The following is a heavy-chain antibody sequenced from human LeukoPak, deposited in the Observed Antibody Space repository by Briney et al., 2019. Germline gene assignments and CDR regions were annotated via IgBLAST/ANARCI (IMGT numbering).Heavy chain of an antibody. CDR2: INPNSGGT. Sequence: ASVKVSCKASGYTFTGYYMHWVRQAPGQGLEWMGWINPNSGGTNYAQKFQGRVTMTRDTSISTAYMELSRLRSDDTAVYYCARDMVRGVITAAGDYYYYMDVWGKGTTVTISS. CDR1: GYTFTGYY. J-gene: IGHJ6*03. D-gene: IGHD3-10*01. V-gene: IGHV1-2*02. CDR3: ARDMVRGVITAAGDYYYYMDV.